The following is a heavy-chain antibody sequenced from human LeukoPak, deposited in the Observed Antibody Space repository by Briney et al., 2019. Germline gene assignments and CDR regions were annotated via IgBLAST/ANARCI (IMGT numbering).Heavy chain of an antibody. J-gene: IGHJ4*02. CDR3: ARPPYSGSLYYFDY. CDR2: IIPIFGTA. CDR1: GYTFTSYA. V-gene: IGHV1-69*13. D-gene: IGHD1-26*01. Sequence: ASVEVSCKASGYTFTSYAMHWVRQAPGQGLEWMGGIIPIFGTANYAQKFQGRVTITADESTSTAYMELSSLRSEDTAVYYCARPPYSGSLYYFDYWGQGTLVTVSS.